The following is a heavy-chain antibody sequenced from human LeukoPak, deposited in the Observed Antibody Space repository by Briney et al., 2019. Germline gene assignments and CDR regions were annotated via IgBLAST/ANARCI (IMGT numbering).Heavy chain of an antibody. V-gene: IGHV4-59*12. CDR2: IYYSGGT. Sequence: SETLSLTCTVSGDSISGYYWSWIRQPPGKGLEWIGYIYYSGGTNYNPSLKSRVTISVDTSKNQFSLKLSSVTAADTAVYYCARERETYYYDSSGYADAFDIWGQGTMVTVSS. J-gene: IGHJ3*02. CDR1: GDSISGYY. CDR3: ARERETYYYDSSGYADAFDI. D-gene: IGHD3-22*01.